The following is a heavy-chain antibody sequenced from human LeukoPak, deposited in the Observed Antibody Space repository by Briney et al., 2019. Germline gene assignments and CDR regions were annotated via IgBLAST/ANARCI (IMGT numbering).Heavy chain of an antibody. CDR3: ARLGGSTSRGAFDF. CDR2: IRCKTYGGTT. CDR1: GFTFGDYA. J-gene: IGHJ4*02. D-gene: IGHD3-16*01. V-gene: IGHV3-49*04. Sequence: GGSLRLSCTASGFTFGDYAMSWVRQAPGKGLEWGGFIRCKTYGGTTEFAASVKGRFTISRDDYRSIASLQMHSLKTEDTAVYYRARLGGSTSRGAFDFWGQGTLVTVSS.